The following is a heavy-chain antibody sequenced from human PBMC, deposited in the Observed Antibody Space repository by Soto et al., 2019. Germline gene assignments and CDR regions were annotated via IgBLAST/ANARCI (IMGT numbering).Heavy chain of an antibody. CDR3: ARRALAPSGHYYPNPWFDS. CDR2: IDPADSDD. J-gene: IGHJ5*01. Sequence: PGESLKISCNASGYFFTKYWIAWVRQMPGKGLEWIGIIDPADSDDSYSPSFEGQVTISVDKSNSSAYLRWDNLKTSDTATYFCARRALAPSGHYYPNPWFDSRGPGTQLTVSS. CDR1: GYFFTKYW. D-gene: IGHD3-22*01. V-gene: IGHV5-51*01.